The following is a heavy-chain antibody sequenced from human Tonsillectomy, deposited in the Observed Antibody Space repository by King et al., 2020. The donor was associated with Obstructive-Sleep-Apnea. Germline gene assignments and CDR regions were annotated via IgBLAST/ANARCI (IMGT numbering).Heavy chain of an antibody. CDR2: IFSNDEK. Sequence: VTLKESGPVLVKPTETLTLTCTVSGFSFTNASMGVSWIRQPPGKALEWLAHIFSNDEKSYSTSLKSSLTISKDTSKSQVVLTMTNMDPVDTATYYCARIRRWLKLNYYYYGMDVWGQGTTVTVSS. CDR1: GFSFTNASMG. D-gene: IGHD5-24*01. J-gene: IGHJ6*02. V-gene: IGHV2-26*01. CDR3: ARIRRWLKLNYYYYGMDV.